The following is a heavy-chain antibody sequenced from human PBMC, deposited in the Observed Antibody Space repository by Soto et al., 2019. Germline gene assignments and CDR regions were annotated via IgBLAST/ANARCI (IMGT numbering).Heavy chain of an antibody. CDR3: VRHLLLAYFDY. V-gene: IGHV4-59*08. J-gene: IGHJ4*02. CDR2: IHYSGST. Sequence: SETLSLTCTVSTDSMNNYYWSWIRQPPGKGLEWIGYIHYSGSTNYNPSLESRVTISVVTSKNQFSLKLRSVTAADTAVYYCVRHLLLAYFDYWGQGTLVTVSS. CDR1: TDSMNNYY. D-gene: IGHD2-15*01.